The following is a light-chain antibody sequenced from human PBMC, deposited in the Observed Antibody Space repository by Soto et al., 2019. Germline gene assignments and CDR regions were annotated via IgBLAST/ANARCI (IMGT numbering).Light chain of an antibody. CDR3: NSYTSSSTVV. J-gene: IGLJ2*01. CDR2: EVN. Sequence: QSALTQPASVSGFPGQSITISCTGTGSDVGNYNYVSWYQQHPGKAPRLMIYEVNNRPSGVSGRFSGSKSGNTASLTISGLQYEDEADYYCNSYTSSSTVVFGGGTKLTVL. CDR1: GSDVGNYNY. V-gene: IGLV2-14*01.